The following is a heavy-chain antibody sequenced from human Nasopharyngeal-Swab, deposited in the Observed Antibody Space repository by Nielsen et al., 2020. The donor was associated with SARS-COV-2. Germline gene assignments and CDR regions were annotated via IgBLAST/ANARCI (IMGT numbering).Heavy chain of an antibody. J-gene: IGHJ6*02. D-gene: IGHD2-8*02. V-gene: IGHV1-2*06. CDR1: GYTFTGYY. CDR2: INPNSGGT. Sequence: ASVKVSCKASGYTFTGYYVHWVRQAPGQGLEWMGRINPNSGGTDYAQKFQGRVTMTRDTSISTAYMELSRLRSDDTALYYCAKDTGFNGMDVWGQGTTVTVSS. CDR3: AKDTGFNGMDV.